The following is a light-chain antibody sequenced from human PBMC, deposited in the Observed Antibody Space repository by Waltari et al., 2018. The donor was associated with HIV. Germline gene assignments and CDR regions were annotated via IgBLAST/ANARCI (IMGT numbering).Light chain of an antibody. J-gene: IGLJ3*02. V-gene: IGLV3-21*04. CDR2: DDS. CDR1: NIGRKS. CDR3: QVWDSSSDHWV. Sequence: SYVPTQPPSVSVAPGTTARITCGGNNIGRKSAHRYQQKPGQAPALVIYDDSDRPSGIPERFSGAKSGNTATLTISRVEAGDEADYYCQVWDSSSDHWVFGGGTKLTVL.